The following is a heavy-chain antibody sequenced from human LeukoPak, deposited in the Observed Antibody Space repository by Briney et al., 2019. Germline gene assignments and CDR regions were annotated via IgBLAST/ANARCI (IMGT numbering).Heavy chain of an antibody. D-gene: IGHD5-12*01. Sequence: AVSLRFSCAGSGFTFTNFRMDWDGQGPGMGLEWVSFISSSSDYISYAVSGKGRFTISRYTAKNSLFLQMNSPRAEDTAIYYCAKRGYSANDLRAFDIWGQGTMVTVSS. J-gene: IGHJ3*02. CDR1: GFTFTNFR. V-gene: IGHV3-21*01. CDR3: AKRGYSANDLRAFDI. CDR2: ISSSSDYI.